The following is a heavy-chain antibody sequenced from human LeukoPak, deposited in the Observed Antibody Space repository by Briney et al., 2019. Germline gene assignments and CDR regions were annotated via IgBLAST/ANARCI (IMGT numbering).Heavy chain of an antibody. CDR3: AKGVAARY. CDR1: GFTFSSYA. Sequence: GGSLRLSCAASGFTFSSYAMSWVRQAPGKGLEWVSGISWNSGSIGYADSVKGRFTISRDNAKNSLYLQMNSLRAEDTALYYCAKGVAARYWGQGTLVTVSS. J-gene: IGHJ4*02. CDR2: ISWNSGSI. V-gene: IGHV3-9*01. D-gene: IGHD2-15*01.